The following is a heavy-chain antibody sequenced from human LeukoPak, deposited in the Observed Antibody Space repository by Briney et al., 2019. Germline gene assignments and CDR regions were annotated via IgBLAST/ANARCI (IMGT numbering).Heavy chain of an antibody. CDR1: GFTFSDSY. J-gene: IGHJ5*02. CDR3: ARTARLLGP. D-gene: IGHD2-21*01. Sequence: PGGSLTLSCAASGFTFSDSYMTWIRQTPGKGLEYLSYISGGGSDIIYADSVKGRFTISRDNAKNSLYLQISSLRVDDSAVYYCARTARLLGPWGQGTLVTVSS. CDR2: ISGGGSDI. V-gene: IGHV3-11*04.